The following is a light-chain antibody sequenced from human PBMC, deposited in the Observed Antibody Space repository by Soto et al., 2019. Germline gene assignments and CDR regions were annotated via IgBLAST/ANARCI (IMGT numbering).Light chain of an antibody. J-gene: IGLJ1*01. CDR3: GVWHSSLRDYV. CDR1: DSNIGNNY. V-gene: IGLV1-51*01. CDR2: DNT. Sequence: QSVLTQPPSVSAAPGQKVTISCSGDSNIGNNYVSWYQHLPGAPPKLLIYDNTKRPSGTPDRFSVSKSGSSATLSSTGLQTGDEADYYCGVWHSSLRDYVFGSGTKLTVL.